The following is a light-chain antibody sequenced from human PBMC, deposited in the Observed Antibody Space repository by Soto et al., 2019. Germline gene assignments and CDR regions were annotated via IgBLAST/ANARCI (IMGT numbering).Light chain of an antibody. CDR3: AVWDDSLSGVV. CDR1: SSNIGTNY. J-gene: IGLJ3*02. Sequence: QSVLTQPPSASGTPGQTVTLSFSGSSSNIGTNYVFWYQQLPGTAPKLLIYGNNQRPSGVPDRFSGSRSGTSASLAISGLRPEDEADYYCAVWDDSLSGVVFGGGTKLTVL. CDR2: GNN. V-gene: IGLV1-47*01.